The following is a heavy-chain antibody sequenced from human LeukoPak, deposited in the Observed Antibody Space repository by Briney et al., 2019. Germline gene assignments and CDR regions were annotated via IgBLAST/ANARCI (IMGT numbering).Heavy chain of an antibody. D-gene: IGHD3-22*01. CDR1: GYTFTSYG. V-gene: IGHV1-18*01. J-gene: IGHJ4*02. Sequence: ASVKVSCKASGYTFTSYGISWVRQAPGQGLEWMGWISAYNGNTNYAQKRQGRVTMTTDTSTSTAYMELRSLRSDDTAVYYCARALGRNYYDSSGYYYLDYWGQGTLVTVSS. CDR3: ARALGRNYYDSSGYYYLDY. CDR2: ISAYNGNT.